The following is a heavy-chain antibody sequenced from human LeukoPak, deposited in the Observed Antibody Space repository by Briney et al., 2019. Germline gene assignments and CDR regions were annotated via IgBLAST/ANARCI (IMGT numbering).Heavy chain of an antibody. CDR3: AREI. CDR1: GFIFSNYE. J-gene: IGHJ1*01. V-gene: IGHV3-48*03. Sequence: GGSLRLSCAASGFIFSNYEMNWVRQAPGKGLEWISYISGSGTTIYYADSVKGRFTISRDNAQNSLYLQMNSLRAEDTGIYYCAREIWGQGTLVTVTS. CDR2: ISGSGTTI.